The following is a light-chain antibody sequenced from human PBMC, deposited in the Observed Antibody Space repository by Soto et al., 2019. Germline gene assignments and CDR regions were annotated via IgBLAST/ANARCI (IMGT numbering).Light chain of an antibody. CDR3: CSYAGSYTWV. V-gene: IGLV2-11*01. CDR1: SSDVGGYNY. J-gene: IGLJ2*01. CDR2: DVI. Sequence: QSALTQPRSVSGSPGQSVTISCTGTSSDVGGYNYVSWYQHHPGKAPKLMIYDVIKRPSGVPDRFSASKSGNTASLTISGLQAEDGADYYCCSYAGSYTWVFGGGTKLTVL.